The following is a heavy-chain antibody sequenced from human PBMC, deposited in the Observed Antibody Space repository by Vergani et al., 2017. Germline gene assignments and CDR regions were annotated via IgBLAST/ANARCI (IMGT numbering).Heavy chain of an antibody. CDR3: ATDFPIPAAITADYYYYMDV. V-gene: IGHV1-24*01. CDR2: FDPEDGET. J-gene: IGHJ6*03. D-gene: IGHD2-2*01. Sequence: QVQLVQSGAEVKKPGASVKVSCKVSGYNLTELSMHWVRQAPGKGLEWMGGFDPEDGETIYAQKFQGRVTMTEDTSTDTAYMELSSLRSEDTAVYYCATDFPIPAAITADYYYYMDVWGKGTTVTVSS. CDR1: GYNLTELS.